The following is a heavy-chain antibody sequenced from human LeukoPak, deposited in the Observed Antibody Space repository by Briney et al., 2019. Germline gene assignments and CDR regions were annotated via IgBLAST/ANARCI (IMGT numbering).Heavy chain of an antibody. CDR3: ARASYSYDINGWVPFDY. V-gene: IGHV1-2*02. J-gene: IGHJ4*02. CDR2: INPNSGGT. CDR1: GYTFTGYY. D-gene: IGHD3-22*01. Sequence: ASVKVSCKASGYTFTGYYMHWVRQAPGQGLEWTGWINPNSGGTNYAQKFQGRVTMTRDTSISTAYMELSRLRSDDTAVYYCARASYSYDINGWVPFDYWGQGTLVTVSS.